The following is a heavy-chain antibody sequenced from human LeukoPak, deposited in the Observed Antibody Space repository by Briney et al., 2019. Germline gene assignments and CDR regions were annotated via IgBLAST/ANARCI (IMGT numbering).Heavy chain of an antibody. CDR3: ARSSRSSGANWFDP. V-gene: IGHV3-64*01. Sequence: GGSLRLSCAVSGFTFSSYSMHWVRQAPGQGLEYVSAITGSGDITYYASSVKGRFTISRDNSKNTLYLQLGSLKTEDMAIYYCARSSRSSGANWFDPWGQGTLVTVSS. CDR1: GFTFSSYS. D-gene: IGHD6-6*01. CDR2: ITGSGDIT. J-gene: IGHJ5*02.